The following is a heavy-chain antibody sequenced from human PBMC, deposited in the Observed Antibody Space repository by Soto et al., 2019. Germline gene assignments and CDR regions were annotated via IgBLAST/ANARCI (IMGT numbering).Heavy chain of an antibody. CDR1: GFMFSDYY. CDR3: ARGVRSSLTAIGGFDP. D-gene: IGHD2-21*02. J-gene: IGHJ5*02. CDR2: ISSSGNTI. V-gene: IGHV3-11*01. Sequence: PGGSLRLSCGVSGFMFSDYYMAWIRQAPGKGLEWISYISSSGNTIYYANSVEGRFTVSRDNANSTLHLQMNSLRADDTSLYYCARGVRSSLTAIGGFDPWGQGTLVTVSS.